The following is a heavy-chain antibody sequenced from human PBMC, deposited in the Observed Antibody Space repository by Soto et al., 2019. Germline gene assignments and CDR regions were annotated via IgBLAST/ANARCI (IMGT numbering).Heavy chain of an antibody. CDR2: VSATGNTI. CDR1: GFTFSNSA. CDR3: AKKVPGYYYFYY. J-gene: IGHJ4*02. D-gene: IGHD3-9*01. Sequence: EVQLSESGGGLVQPGGSLRLSCVASGFTFSNSAMNWIRQTPGKGLEWVSVVSATGNTIYYADSVKGRFTISRANSRNTLYLQMNCLRPEDSAVYYCAKKVPGYYYFYYWGQGTLVTVSS. V-gene: IGHV3-23*01.